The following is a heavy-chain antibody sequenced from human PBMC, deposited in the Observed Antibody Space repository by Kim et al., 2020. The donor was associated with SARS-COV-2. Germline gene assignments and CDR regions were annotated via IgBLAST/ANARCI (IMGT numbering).Heavy chain of an antibody. V-gene: IGHV3-23*01. Sequence: RFTIAIDNAKNTLYLQMNSLRAEDTAVYYCAKDTGVGIASPYYYYGMDVWGQGTTVTVSS. J-gene: IGHJ6*02. D-gene: IGHD6-13*01. CDR3: AKDTGVGIASPYYYYGMDV.